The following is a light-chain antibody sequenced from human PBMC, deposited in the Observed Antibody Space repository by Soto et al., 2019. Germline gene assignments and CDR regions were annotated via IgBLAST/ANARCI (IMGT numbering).Light chain of an antibody. CDR2: NNN. Sequence: QSVLNQPPSASTTPGQRVTISCSGSSSNIGSNTVNWYQQLPGTAPKLLIYNNNQRPSGVPDRISGSKSATSASLAISGLQSEDEADYYCAAWDDSLNGVLFGGGTKVTVL. CDR1: SSNIGSNT. V-gene: IGLV1-44*01. CDR3: AAWDDSLNGVL. J-gene: IGLJ2*01.